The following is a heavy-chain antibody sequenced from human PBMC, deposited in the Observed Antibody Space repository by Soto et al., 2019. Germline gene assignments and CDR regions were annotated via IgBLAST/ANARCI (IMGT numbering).Heavy chain of an antibody. J-gene: IGHJ4*02. V-gene: IGHV2-26*01. Sequence: QVTLKESGPVLVKPTETLTLTCTVSGFSLSNARMGVSWIRQPPGKALEWLAHIFSNDEKSYSTSLKSKLTIQYDTPKSHVELTTANMDPVDTATYYCVRIPLLWFGEYRHFDYWGQGTLVTVSS. D-gene: IGHD3-10*01. CDR1: GFSLSNARMG. CDR2: IFSNDEK. CDR3: VRIPLLWFGEYRHFDY.